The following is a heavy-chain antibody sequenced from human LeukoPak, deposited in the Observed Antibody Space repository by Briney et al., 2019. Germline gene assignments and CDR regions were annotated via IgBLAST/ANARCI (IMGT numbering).Heavy chain of an antibody. CDR1: GYTLTELS. D-gene: IGHD3-22*01. J-gene: IGHJ4*02. Sequence: ASVKVSCKVSGYTLTELSMHWVRQAPGKGLEWMGGSDPEDGETIYAQKFQGRVTMTEDTSTDTAYMELSSLRSEDTAVYYCATATIYYDSSGYLDYWGQGTLVTVSS. CDR2: SDPEDGET. V-gene: IGHV1-24*01. CDR3: ATATIYYDSSGYLDY.